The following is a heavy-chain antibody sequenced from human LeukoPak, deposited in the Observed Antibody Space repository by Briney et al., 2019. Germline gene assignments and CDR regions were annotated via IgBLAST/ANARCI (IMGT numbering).Heavy chain of an antibody. D-gene: IGHD4-17*01. J-gene: IGHJ4*02. CDR3: ASYLEGTYGDYVFDY. CDR1: GGSISSGGYS. V-gene: IGHV4-31*03. CDR2: IYCSGST. Sequence: SQTLSLTCTVSGGSISSGGYSWSWIRQHPGKGLEWIGYIYCSGSTYYNPSLKSRVTISVDTSKNQFSLKLSSVTAADTAVYYCASYLEGTYGDYVFDYWGQGTLVTVSS.